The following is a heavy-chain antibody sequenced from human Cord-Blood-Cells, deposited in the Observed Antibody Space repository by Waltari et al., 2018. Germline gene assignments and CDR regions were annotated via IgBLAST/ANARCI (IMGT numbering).Heavy chain of an antibody. CDR2: ISGSGGST. D-gene: IGHD7-27*01. CDR3: AKGTGATGAFDY. V-gene: IGHV3-23*01. Sequence: EVQLLESGGGLVQPGGSLRLSCAASGFTFSSYAMSWVRQAPGKGPEWVSAISGSGGSTYYADSVKGRFTISRDNSKNTLYLQMNSLRAEDTAVYYCAKGTGATGAFDYWGQGTLVTVSS. CDR1: GFTFSSYA. J-gene: IGHJ4*02.